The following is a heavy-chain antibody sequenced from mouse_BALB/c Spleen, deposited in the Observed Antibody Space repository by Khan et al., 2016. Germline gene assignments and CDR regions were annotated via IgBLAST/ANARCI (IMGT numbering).Heavy chain of an antibody. CDR2: ISDGGSYT. J-gene: IGHJ4*01. CDR3: ARGKEVRRRTEPYAMDY. Sequence: EVELVESGGGLVKPGGSLKLSCAASGFTFSDYYMYWVRQTPEKRLEWVATISDGGSYTYYPDSVKGRFTISRDNAKNNLYLQMSSLKSEDTAMYYCARGKEVRRRTEPYAMDYWGQGTSVTVSA. D-gene: IGHD2-14*01. V-gene: IGHV5-4*02. CDR1: GFTFSDYY.